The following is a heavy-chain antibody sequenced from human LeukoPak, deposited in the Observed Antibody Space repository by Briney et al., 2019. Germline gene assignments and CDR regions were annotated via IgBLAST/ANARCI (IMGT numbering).Heavy chain of an antibody. CDR2: IYTSGST. CDR1: GGSISSYY. CDR3: ARDFQGPTHDYSNYRNWFDP. D-gene: IGHD4-11*01. Sequence: SETLSLTCTVSGGSISSYYWSWIRQPAGKGLEWIGRIYTSGSTNYNPSLKSRVTMSVDTSKNQFSLKLSSVTAADTAVYYCARDFQGPTHDYSNYRNWFDPWGQGTLVTVSS. V-gene: IGHV4-4*07. J-gene: IGHJ5*02.